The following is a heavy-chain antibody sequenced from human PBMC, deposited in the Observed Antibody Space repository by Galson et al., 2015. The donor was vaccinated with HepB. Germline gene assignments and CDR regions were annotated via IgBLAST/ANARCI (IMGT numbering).Heavy chain of an antibody. Sequence: SLRLSCAASGFTFSSYAMSWVRQAPGKGLEWVSAISGSGGSTYYADSVKGRFTISRDNSKNTLYLQMNSLRAEDTAVYYCAKESPPVGYFDWLLPFDYWGQGTLVTVSS. CDR3: AKESPPVGYFDWLLPFDY. J-gene: IGHJ4*02. CDR1: GFTFSSYA. V-gene: IGHV3-23*01. D-gene: IGHD3-9*01. CDR2: ISGSGGST.